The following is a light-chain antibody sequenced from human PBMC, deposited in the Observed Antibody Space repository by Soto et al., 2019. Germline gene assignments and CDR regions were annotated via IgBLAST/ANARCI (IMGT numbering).Light chain of an antibody. CDR3: GTWDSSLSAGPYV. V-gene: IGLV1-51*02. J-gene: IGLJ1*01. CDR1: SSNIGNNY. CDR2: ENN. Sequence: QSVLTQPPLVSAAPGQKVTISCSGRSSNIGNNYVSWYQQLPGTAPKLLIYENNKRPSGIPDRFSGSKSGTSATLGITGLQTGDEADYYCGTWDSSLSAGPYVFGNGTKVTVL.